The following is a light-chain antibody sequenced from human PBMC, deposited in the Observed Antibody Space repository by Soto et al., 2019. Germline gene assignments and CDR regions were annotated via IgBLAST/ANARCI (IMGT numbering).Light chain of an antibody. Sequence: DIHMSQAPSTLSASVGYRFTITCRASQSISSSLAWYQQKPGKAPELLIYAASTLQSGVPSRFSGSGSGTDFTLTISCLQSEDFATYYCQQYYSFTLTFGGGTKVDIK. CDR1: QSISSS. V-gene: IGKV1-5*01. J-gene: IGKJ4*01. CDR2: AAS. CDR3: QQYYSFTLT.